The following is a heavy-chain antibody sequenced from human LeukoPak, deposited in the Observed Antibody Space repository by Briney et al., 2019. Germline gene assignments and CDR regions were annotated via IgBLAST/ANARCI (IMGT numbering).Heavy chain of an antibody. CDR1: GGSISSSSYY. CDR2: IYYSGST. CDR3: AKPSRGWLQFDAFDI. J-gene: IGHJ3*02. Sequence: PSETLSLTCTVFGGSISSSSYYWGWIRQPPGKGREGIGSIYYSGSTYYNPSLKSRVPISVDTSKNQFSLKLSSVTAADTAVYYCAKPSRGWLQFDAFDIWGQGTMVTVSS. V-gene: IGHV4-39*01. D-gene: IGHD5-24*01.